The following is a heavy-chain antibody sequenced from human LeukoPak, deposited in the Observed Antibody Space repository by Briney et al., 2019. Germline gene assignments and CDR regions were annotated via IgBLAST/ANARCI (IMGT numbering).Heavy chain of an antibody. V-gene: IGHV4-4*02. J-gene: IGHJ5*02. Sequence: PSETLSLTCAVSGGSISSSNWWSWVRQPPGKGLEWIGEIYHSGSTNYNPSLKSRVTISVDKSKNQFSLKLSSVTAADTAVYYCARVDYSGGRVFGPSGPESMYNWFDPWGRGTLVTVSS. D-gene: IGHD2/OR15-2a*01. CDR3: ARVDYSGGRVFGPSGPESMYNWFDP. CDR1: GGSISSSNW. CDR2: IYHSGST.